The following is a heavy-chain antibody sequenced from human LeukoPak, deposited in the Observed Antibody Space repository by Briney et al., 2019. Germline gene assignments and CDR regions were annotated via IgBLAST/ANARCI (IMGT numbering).Heavy chain of an antibody. CDR2: INHSGST. CDR3: AGGVAVWGSYRYPKRNDAFDI. CDR1: GGSFSGYY. J-gene: IGHJ3*02. D-gene: IGHD3-16*02. V-gene: IGHV4-34*01. Sequence: SETLSLTCAVYGGSFSGYYWSWIRQPPGKGLEWIGEINHSGSTNYNPSLKSRVTISVDTSKNQFSLKLSSVTAADTAVYYCAGGVAVWGSYRYPKRNDAFDIGGKGKMATVSS.